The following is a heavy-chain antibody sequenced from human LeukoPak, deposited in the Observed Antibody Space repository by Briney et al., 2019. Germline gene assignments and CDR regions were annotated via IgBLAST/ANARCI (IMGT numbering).Heavy chain of an antibody. D-gene: IGHD3-22*01. Sequence: GGSLRLSCAASRFTFSSYGMHWVRQAPGKGLEWVAFTRFDGNNKYYADSVKGRFVISRDNSKNTQYLQMNSLRAEDTAVYCCAKDLDSVVGNGFDIWGQGTMVTVSS. CDR1: RFTFSSYG. CDR2: TRFDGNNK. CDR3: AKDLDSVVGNGFDI. J-gene: IGHJ3*02. V-gene: IGHV3-30*02.